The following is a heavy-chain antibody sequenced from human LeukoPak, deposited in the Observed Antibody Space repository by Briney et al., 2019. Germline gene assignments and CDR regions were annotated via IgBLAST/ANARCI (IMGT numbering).Heavy chain of an antibody. D-gene: IGHD3-22*01. CDR1: GYTFTGYY. Sequence: ASVKVSCKASGYTFTGYYMHWVRQAPGQGLEWMGWINPNSGNTGYAQKFQGRVTMTRNTSISTAYMELSSLRSEDTAVYYCASPVGYYYDSSGYWKGLYYYYGMDVWGQGTTVTVSS. V-gene: IGHV1-8*02. CDR2: INPNSGNT. CDR3: ASPVGYYYDSSGYWKGLYYYYGMDV. J-gene: IGHJ6*02.